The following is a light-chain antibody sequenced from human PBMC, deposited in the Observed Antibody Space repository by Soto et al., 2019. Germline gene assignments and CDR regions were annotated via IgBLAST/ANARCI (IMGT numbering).Light chain of an antibody. J-gene: IGKJ5*01. CDR1: QPVSSNF. Sequence: ELVLTQSPGTLSLSPGESAALSCRASQPVSSNFLAWYQQKPGQAPRLLIYGVSSRASGIPDRFFGSGSGTDFDLTINRLEPEDFAVYYCQQYANSPITSGRGTRLEIK. V-gene: IGKV3-20*01. CDR3: QQYANSPIT. CDR2: GVS.